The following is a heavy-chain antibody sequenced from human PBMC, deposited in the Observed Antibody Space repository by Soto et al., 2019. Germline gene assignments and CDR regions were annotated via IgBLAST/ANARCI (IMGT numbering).Heavy chain of an antibody. D-gene: IGHD6-19*01. CDR2: IYYSGST. J-gene: IGHJ4*02. Sequence: PSETLSLTCTVSGGSISSSSYYWGWIRQPPGKGLEWIGSIYYSGSTYYNPSLKSRVTISVDTSKNQFSLKLSSVTAADTAVYYCARNLAVAGQRPYDYWGQGTLVTVSS. CDR3: ARNLAVAGQRPYDY. CDR1: GGSISSSSYY. V-gene: IGHV4-39*01.